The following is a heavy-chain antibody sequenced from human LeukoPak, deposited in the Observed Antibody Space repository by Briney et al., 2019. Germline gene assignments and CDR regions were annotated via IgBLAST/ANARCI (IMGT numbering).Heavy chain of an antibody. CDR2: IIPNLGIA. D-gene: IGHD4-11*01. V-gene: IGHV1-69*02. CDR1: GGTFSSYT. Sequence: SVKVSCKASGGTFSSYTISWVRQAPGQGLEWMGRIIPNLGIANYAQKFQGRVTITADKSTSTAYMELSSLRSEDTAVYYCARGKGDYRLIYWGRGTLVTVSS. J-gene: IGHJ4*02. CDR3: ARGKGDYRLIY.